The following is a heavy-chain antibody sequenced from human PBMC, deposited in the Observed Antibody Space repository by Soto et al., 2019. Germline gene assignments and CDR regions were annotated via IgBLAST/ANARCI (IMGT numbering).Heavy chain of an antibody. CDR3: ARDVRLNNWNYVYYYYYYMDV. CDR2: ISSSGSTI. D-gene: IGHD1-7*01. V-gene: IGHV3-11*04. J-gene: IGHJ6*03. Sequence: GGSLRLSCAASGFTFSDYYMSWIRQAPGKGLGWVSYISSSGSTIYYADSVKGRFTISRDNAKNSLYLQMNSLRAEDTAVYYCARDVRLNNWNYVYYYYYYMDVWGKGTTVTVS. CDR1: GFTFSDYY.